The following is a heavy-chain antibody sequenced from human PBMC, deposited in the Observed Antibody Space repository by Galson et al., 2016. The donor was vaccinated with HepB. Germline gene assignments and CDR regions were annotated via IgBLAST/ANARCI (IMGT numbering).Heavy chain of an antibody. CDR3: VRDISSSHFDL. D-gene: IGHD2-2*01. V-gene: IGHV3-33*01. CDR1: GFTFSSYG. CDR2: IWYDGSNK. J-gene: IGHJ2*01. Sequence: SLRLSCAASGFTFSSYGMHWVRQAPGRGLEWVAVIWYDGSNKYYADSVKGRFTISRDNSKSSLYLDMSSLRAEDTAVYYCVRDISSSHFDLWGRGTLVTVTS.